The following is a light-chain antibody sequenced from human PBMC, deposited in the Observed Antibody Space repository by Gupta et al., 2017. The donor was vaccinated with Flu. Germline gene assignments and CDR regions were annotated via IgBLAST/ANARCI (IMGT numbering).Light chain of an antibody. CDR2: KAS. Sequence: DIQMTQSPSTLSASVGDRVTITCRASQSIRSWLAWYQQKPGKAPKLLIYKASSLESGVPSRFSGSGSGTEFTLTISSRQPDDFATYYCQQYNNYLMYTFGQGTKLEIK. J-gene: IGKJ2*01. V-gene: IGKV1-5*03. CDR3: QQYNNYLMYT. CDR1: QSIRSW.